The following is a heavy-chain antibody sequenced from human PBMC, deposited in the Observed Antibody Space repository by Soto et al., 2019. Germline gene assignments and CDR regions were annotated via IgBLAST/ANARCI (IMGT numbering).Heavy chain of an antibody. CDR3: TRAPSYGAFDI. J-gene: IGHJ3*02. Sequence: GSSVKLSCKASGYTFTSYYIHWVRQAPGQGLEWMGIINPSGGSTTYAQKFQGRVTMTRDTSTSTVYMELSSLRSEDTAVYYCTRAPSYGAFDIRGQGTMVTVSS. D-gene: IGHD4-17*01. CDR2: INPSGGST. V-gene: IGHV1-46*03. CDR1: GYTFTSYY.